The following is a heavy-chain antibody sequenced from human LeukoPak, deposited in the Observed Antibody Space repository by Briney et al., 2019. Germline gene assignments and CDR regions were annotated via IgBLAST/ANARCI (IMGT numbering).Heavy chain of an antibody. V-gene: IGHV3-7*03. D-gene: IGHD3-16*01. CDR2: INHNGNVN. J-gene: IGHJ6*02. Sequence: GGSLRLSCAASGFTFSSYAMNWARQAPGKGLEWVASINHNGNVNYYVDSVKGRFTISRDNANNSLYLQMSNLGAEDTAVYFCARGGGLDVWGQGATVTVSS. CDR3: ARGGGLDV. CDR1: GFTFSSYA.